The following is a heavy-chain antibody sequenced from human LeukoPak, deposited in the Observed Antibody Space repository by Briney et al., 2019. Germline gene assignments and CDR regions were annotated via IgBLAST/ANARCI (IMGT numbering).Heavy chain of an antibody. D-gene: IGHD5-18*01. Sequence: PGGSLRLSCAASGFTFTSYSMNWVRQAPGRGLEWVSSISSSSSYIYYADSVKGRFTISRDNAKNSLYLQMNSLRAEDTAVYYCARDLDTGFDYRGQGTLVTVSS. V-gene: IGHV3-21*01. CDR3: ARDLDTGFDY. CDR1: GFTFTSYS. CDR2: ISSSSSYI. J-gene: IGHJ4*02.